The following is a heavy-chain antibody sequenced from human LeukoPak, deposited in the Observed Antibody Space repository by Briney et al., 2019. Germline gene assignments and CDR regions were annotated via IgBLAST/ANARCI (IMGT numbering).Heavy chain of an antibody. Sequence: GGSLRLSCAASGFTFSSYWMSWVRQAPGEGLEWVANIKQDGSEKYYVDSVKGRFTISRDNAKNSLYLQMNSLRAEDTAVYYCARVRIAAAGTHWFDPWGQGTLVTVSS. CDR3: ARVRIAAAGTHWFDP. V-gene: IGHV3-7*01. CDR1: GFTFSSYW. CDR2: IKQDGSEK. J-gene: IGHJ5*02. D-gene: IGHD6-13*01.